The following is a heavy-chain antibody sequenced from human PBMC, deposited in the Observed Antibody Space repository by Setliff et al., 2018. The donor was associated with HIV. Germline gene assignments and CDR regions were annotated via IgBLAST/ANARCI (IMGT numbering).Heavy chain of an antibody. V-gene: IGHV1-2*06. D-gene: IGHD3-3*01. CDR1: GYSFTDYF. CDR3: AREGDVLSGYYVNWFDP. Sequence: ASVKVSCKASGYSFTDYFMHWVRQAPGQGLEWMGRVNPNSGDTSYAQKFQGRVTMTRHTSISTAYMELSRLTSDDTAVYYCAREGDVLSGYYVNWFDPWGQGTLVTVSS. J-gene: IGHJ5*02. CDR2: VNPNSGDT.